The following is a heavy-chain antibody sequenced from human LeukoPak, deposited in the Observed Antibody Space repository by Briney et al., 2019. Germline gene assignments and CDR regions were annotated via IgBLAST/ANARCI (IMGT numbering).Heavy chain of an antibody. V-gene: IGHV4-39*07. J-gene: IGHJ1*01. Sequence: SETLSLTCTVSGGSISNSSYWCAWIRQPPGKGLEWIGSVYYSGNTHYNPSLKSRVTISVDTSKNQFSLKLSSVTAADTAVYYCARVPLEGSGSYFQHWGQGTLVTVSS. CDR2: VYYSGNT. CDR1: GGSISNSSYW. D-gene: IGHD3-10*01. CDR3: ARVPLEGSGSYFQH.